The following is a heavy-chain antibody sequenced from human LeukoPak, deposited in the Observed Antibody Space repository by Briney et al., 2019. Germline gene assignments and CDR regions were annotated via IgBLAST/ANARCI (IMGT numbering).Heavy chain of an antibody. V-gene: IGHV3-23*01. D-gene: IGHD1-26*01. Sequence: GGSLRLSCAASGFTFSSYAMSWVRQAPGKGLEWVSAISGSGGSTYYADSVKGRFTISRDNSKNTLYLQMNSLRAEDTAVYYCAKDYGSSRPKSYYFDYWGQGTLVTVSS. CDR1: GFTFSSYA. J-gene: IGHJ4*02. CDR3: AKDYGSSRPKSYYFDY. CDR2: ISGSGGST.